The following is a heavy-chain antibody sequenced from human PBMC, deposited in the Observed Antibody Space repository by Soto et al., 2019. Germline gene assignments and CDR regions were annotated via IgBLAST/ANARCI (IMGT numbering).Heavy chain of an antibody. J-gene: IGHJ5*02. CDR2: INPKSGAT. Sequence: ASVKVSCKASGYTFSDYYIHWVRQAPGQGLEWMGWINPKSGATNYAQKFEGWVTMNSGTSTSTAYMELRRPRSDDTAVYYCARGRPEHHGDWFDPWGQGTLVTAPQ. D-gene: IGHD7-27*01. CDR1: GYTFSDYY. CDR3: ARGRPEHHGDWFDP. V-gene: IGHV1-2*04.